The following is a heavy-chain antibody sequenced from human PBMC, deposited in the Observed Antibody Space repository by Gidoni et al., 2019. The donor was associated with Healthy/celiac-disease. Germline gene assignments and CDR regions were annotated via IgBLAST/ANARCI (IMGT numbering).Heavy chain of an antibody. CDR1: GFTFDDYA. D-gene: IGHD1-26*01. CDR3: VKDAVGAPMGFDY. Sequence: EVQLVESGGGMVQPGRSLRLSCAASGFTFDDYAMHWVRQAPGKGLGWVSGISWNSGSIGYADSVKGRFTISRDNAKNSLYLQMNSLRAEDTALYYCVKDAVGAPMGFDYWGQGTLVTVSS. V-gene: IGHV3-9*01. CDR2: ISWNSGSI. J-gene: IGHJ4*02.